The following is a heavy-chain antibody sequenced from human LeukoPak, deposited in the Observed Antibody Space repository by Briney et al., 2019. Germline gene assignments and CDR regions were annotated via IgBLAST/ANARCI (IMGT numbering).Heavy chain of an antibody. CDR3: ARPAVAGSYYYDMDV. J-gene: IGHJ6*02. Sequence: SSETLSLTCTVSGGSISSGDYYWSWIRQPPGKGLEWIGYIYYSGSTYYNPSLKSRVTISVDTSENQFSLKLSSVTAADTAVYYCARPAVAGSYYYDMDVWGQGTTVTVSS. V-gene: IGHV4-30-4*01. CDR2: IYYSGST. D-gene: IGHD6-19*01. CDR1: GGSISSGDYY.